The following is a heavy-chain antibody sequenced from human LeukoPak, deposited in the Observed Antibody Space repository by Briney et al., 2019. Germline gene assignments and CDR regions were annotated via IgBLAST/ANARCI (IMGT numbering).Heavy chain of an antibody. V-gene: IGHV3-23*01. J-gene: IGHJ4*02. D-gene: IGHD2-15*01. CDR2: ISGSGGST. CDR3: AKDGVLGYCSGGSCYSDY. Sequence: GGSLRLSCAASGFTFSSYAMSWVRQAPGKGLEWVSAISGSGGSTYYADSVKGRFTISRDNSKNTLYLQMNSLRADDTAVYYCAKDGVLGYCSGGSCYSDYWGQGTLVTVSS. CDR1: GFTFSSYA.